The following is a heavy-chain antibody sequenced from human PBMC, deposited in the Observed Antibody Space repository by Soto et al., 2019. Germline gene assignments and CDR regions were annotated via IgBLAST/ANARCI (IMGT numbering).Heavy chain of an antibody. D-gene: IGHD3-22*01. V-gene: IGHV1-46*01. Sequence: SVKVSCKASGYTFTSYYMHWVRQAPGQGLEWMGIINPSGGSTSYAQKFQGRVTMTRDTSTSTVYMELSSLRSEDTAVYYCARVRRVYYYDSSDYYSDYLGQGTLITSP. CDR2: INPSGGST. J-gene: IGHJ4*02. CDR3: ARVRRVYYYDSSDYYSDY. CDR1: GYTFTSYY.